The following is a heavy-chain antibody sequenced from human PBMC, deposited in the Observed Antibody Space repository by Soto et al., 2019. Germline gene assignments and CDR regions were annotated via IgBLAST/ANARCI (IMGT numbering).Heavy chain of an antibody. D-gene: IGHD4-4*01. J-gene: IGHJ4*02. CDR2: INPDGNVG. Sequence: EVQLLGSGGGLVQPGGSLRLSCVGSGFPFSTYWMNWVRQAPGKGLEWVANINPDGNVGTYVDSVRGRFTTSRDNAKNSLYLLMNSLRADDTAVYFCAGWGGHDYNYWGQGIMVTVSS. CDR1: GFPFSTYW. CDR3: AGWGGHDYNY. V-gene: IGHV3-7*03.